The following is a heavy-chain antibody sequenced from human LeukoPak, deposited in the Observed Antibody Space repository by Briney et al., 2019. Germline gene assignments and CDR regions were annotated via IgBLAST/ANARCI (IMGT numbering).Heavy chain of an antibody. Sequence: PSETLSLTCTVSGGSISSYYWSWIRQPPGKGLEWIGYIYYSGSTNYHPSLKSRVTISVDTSKNQFSLKLSSVTAADTAVYYCARVLGYGSGSHNTYYYYYGMDVWGQGTTVTVSS. J-gene: IGHJ6*02. D-gene: IGHD3-10*01. CDR2: IYYSGST. CDR1: GGSISSYY. V-gene: IGHV4-59*01. CDR3: ARVLGYGSGSHNTYYYYYGMDV.